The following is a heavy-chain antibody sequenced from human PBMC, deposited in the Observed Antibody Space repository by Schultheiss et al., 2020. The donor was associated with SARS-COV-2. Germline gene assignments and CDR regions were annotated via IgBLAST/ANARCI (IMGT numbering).Heavy chain of an antibody. V-gene: IGHV3-23*01. CDR2: ISGSGGST. J-gene: IGHJ5*02. CDR3: AKDYGSRKVVVVAATPA. D-gene: IGHD2-15*01. CDR1: GLTFSSYA. Sequence: GGSLRLSCAASGLTFSSYAMSWVRRAPGKGLEWVSAISGSGGSTYYADSVKGRFTISRDNSKNTLYLQMNSLRAEDTAVYYCAKDYGSRKVVVVAATPAWGQGALGTVSS.